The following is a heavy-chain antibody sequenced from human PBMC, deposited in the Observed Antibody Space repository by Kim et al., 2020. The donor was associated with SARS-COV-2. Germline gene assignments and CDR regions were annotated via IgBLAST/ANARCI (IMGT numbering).Heavy chain of an antibody. J-gene: IGHJ4*02. CDR3: ARGRITIFGVVTEFDY. D-gene: IGHD3-3*01. V-gene: IGHV4-31*02. Sequence: SRKGRFTMSVDTSKNQFSLKLSSVTAADTAVYYCARGRITIFGVVTEFDYWGQGTLVTVSS.